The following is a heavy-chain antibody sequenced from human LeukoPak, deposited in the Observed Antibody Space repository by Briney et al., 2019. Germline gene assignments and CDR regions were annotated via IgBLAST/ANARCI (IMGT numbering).Heavy chain of an antibody. V-gene: IGHV3-48*03. D-gene: IGHD1-26*01. CDR3: AKGWDFGPHFSS. CDR1: GFTLSSYE. Sequence: GGSLRLSCAASGFTLSSYEMNWVRQAPGKGLDWISYISSSGSTIYYGDSVKGRFTISRDSAKNSLYLQMNSLRAEDTAVYSCAKGWDFGPHFSSWGQGTLVTVSS. J-gene: IGHJ4*02. CDR2: ISSSGSTI.